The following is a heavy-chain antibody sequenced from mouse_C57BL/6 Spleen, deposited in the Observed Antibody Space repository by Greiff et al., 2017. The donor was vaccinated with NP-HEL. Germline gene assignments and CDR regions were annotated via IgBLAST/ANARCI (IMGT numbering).Heavy chain of an antibody. J-gene: IGHJ3*01. CDR2: IDPSDSYT. CDR3: VSSTAQAMAWFAY. D-gene: IGHD3-2*02. V-gene: IGHV1-59*01. Sequence: VQLQQSGAELVRPGTSVKLSCKASGYTFTSYWMHWVKQRPGQGLEWIGVIDPSDSYTNYNQKFKGKATLTVDTSSSTAYMQLSSLTSEDSAVYYCVSSTAQAMAWFAYWGQGTLVTVSA. CDR1: GYTFTSYW.